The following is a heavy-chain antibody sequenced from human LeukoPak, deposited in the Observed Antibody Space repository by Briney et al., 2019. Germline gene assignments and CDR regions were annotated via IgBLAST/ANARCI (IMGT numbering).Heavy chain of an antibody. CDR1: GDSVSSNSAA. Sequence: SQTLSLTCAISGDSVSSNSAAWNWIRQSSSRGLEWLGRTYYRSKWYNDYAVSVKTRMTINPDTSKNQFSLQLNSVTPEDTAVYYCAGGNYYFDYWGQGTLVTVSS. CDR3: AGGNYYFDY. V-gene: IGHV6-1*01. CDR2: TYYRSKWYN. J-gene: IGHJ4*02. D-gene: IGHD1-7*01.